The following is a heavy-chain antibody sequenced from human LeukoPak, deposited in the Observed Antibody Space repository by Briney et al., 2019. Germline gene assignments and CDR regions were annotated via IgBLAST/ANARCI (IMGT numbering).Heavy chain of an antibody. CDR2: ISYDGSDK. Sequence: GGSLRLSCAASGFTFDNYGMHWVRQAPGKGLEWVAIISYDGSDKYCADSVKGRFTISRDNAKNSLYLQMNSLRAEDTAVYYCARDQTKWEPLRRRDYYYMDVWGKGTTVTVSS. CDR3: ARDQTKWEPLRRRDYYYMDV. CDR1: GFTFDNYG. D-gene: IGHD1-26*01. V-gene: IGHV3-30*03. J-gene: IGHJ6*03.